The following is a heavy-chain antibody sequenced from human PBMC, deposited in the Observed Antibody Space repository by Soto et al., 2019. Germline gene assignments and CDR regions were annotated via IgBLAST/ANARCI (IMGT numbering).Heavy chain of an antibody. J-gene: IGHJ6*02. CDR3: AKKVRGRDGYYYYGMDV. Sequence: PGGSLRLSCAASGFTFSSYAMSWVRQAPGKGLEWVSAISGSGGSTYYADSVKGRFTISRDNSKNTLYLQMNSLRAEDTAVYYCAKKVRGRDGYYYYGMDVWGQGTTVTVSS. V-gene: IGHV3-23*01. D-gene: IGHD1-26*01. CDR2: ISGSGGST. CDR1: GFTFSSYA.